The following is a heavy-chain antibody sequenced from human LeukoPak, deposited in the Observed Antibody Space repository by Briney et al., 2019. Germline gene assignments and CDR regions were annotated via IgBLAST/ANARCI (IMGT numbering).Heavy chain of an antibody. V-gene: IGHV3-30*18. D-gene: IGHD4-17*01. J-gene: IGHJ4*02. Sequence: QPGGSLRLSCAASGFTFSSYGMHWVRQAPGKGLEWVAVISYDGSNKYYADSVKGRFTISRDDSKNTLYLQMNSLRAEDTAVYYCAKDYATVTTEYFDYWGQGTLVTVSS. CDR1: GFTFSSYG. CDR2: ISYDGSNK. CDR3: AKDYATVTTEYFDY.